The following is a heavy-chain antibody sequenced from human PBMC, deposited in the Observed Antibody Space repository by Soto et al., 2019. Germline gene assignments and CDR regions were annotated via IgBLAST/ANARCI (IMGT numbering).Heavy chain of an antibody. D-gene: IGHD6-13*01. CDR1: GYTLTELS. CDR3: STIGYSSSWHKGPYDAFDI. Sequence: ASVKVSCEVSGYTLTELSMHWVRQAPGKGLVWMGGFDPEDGETIYAQKFQGRVTMTEDTSTDTAYMELSSLRSEDTAVYYCSTIGYSSSWHKGPYDAFDIWGQGTMVTVSS. V-gene: IGHV1-24*01. J-gene: IGHJ3*02. CDR2: FDPEDGET.